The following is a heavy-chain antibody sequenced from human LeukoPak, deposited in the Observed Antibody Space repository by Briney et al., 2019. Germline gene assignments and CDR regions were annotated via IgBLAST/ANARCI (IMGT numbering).Heavy chain of an antibody. CDR3: ARQFYSGNYDAFDI. J-gene: IGHJ3*02. Sequence: PSETLSLTCTVSGGSISSYYWSWIRQPPGKGLEWIGYIYYSGSTNYNPSLTSRVTISVDTSKIQFSLKLRSVTAADTAVYYCARQFYSGNYDAFDIWGQGTMVTVSS. CDR2: IYYSGST. D-gene: IGHD1-26*01. CDR1: GGSISSYY. V-gene: IGHV4-59*08.